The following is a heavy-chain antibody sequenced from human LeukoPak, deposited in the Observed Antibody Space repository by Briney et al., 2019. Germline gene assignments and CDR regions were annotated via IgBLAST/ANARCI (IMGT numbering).Heavy chain of an antibody. D-gene: IGHD3-22*01. V-gene: IGHV3-7*03. Sequence: GGSLRLSCTASGFTLSSYWMSWVRQAPGKGLEWVANIKQDGSEKYYVDSVKGRFTISRDNAKNSLYLQMNSLRAEDTAVYYCARGLDYDSSGYYDYWGQGTLVTVSS. CDR2: IKQDGSEK. CDR1: GFTLSSYW. CDR3: ARGLDYDSSGYYDY. J-gene: IGHJ4*02.